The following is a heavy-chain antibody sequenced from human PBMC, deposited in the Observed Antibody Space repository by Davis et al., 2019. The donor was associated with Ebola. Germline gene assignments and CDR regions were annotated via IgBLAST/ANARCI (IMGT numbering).Heavy chain of an antibody. CDR3: AKDSRQVIWFDP. V-gene: IGHV3-33*06. J-gene: IGHJ5*02. CDR1: GFTFSSYG. CDR2: IWYDGSNK. Sequence: GESLKISCAASGFTFSSYGMHWVRQAPGKGLEWVAVIWYDGSNKYYADSVKGRFTISRDNSKNTLYLQMNSLRAEDTAVYYCAKDSRQVIWFDPWGQGTLVTVSS. D-gene: IGHD3-22*01.